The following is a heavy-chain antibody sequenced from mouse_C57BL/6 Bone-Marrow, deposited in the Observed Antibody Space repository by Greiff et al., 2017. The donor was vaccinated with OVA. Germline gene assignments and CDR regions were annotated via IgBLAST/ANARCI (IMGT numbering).Heavy chain of an antibody. Sequence: QVQLQQSGAELARPGASVKMSCKASGYTFTSYTMHWVKQRPGQGLEWIGYINPSSGYTKYNQKFKDKATLTADKSSSTAYMQLSSLTSEDSAVYYCARPRYYDYDGYAMDYWGQGTSVTVSS. CDR2: INPSSGYT. CDR3: ARPRYYDYDGYAMDY. D-gene: IGHD2-4*01. J-gene: IGHJ4*01. CDR1: GYTFTSYT. V-gene: IGHV1-4*01.